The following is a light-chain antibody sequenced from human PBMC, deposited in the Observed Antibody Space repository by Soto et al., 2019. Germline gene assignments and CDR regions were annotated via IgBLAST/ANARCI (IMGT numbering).Light chain of an antibody. Sequence: DIVMTQSPDSLAVSPGERATLSCRASQSVSSSYLAWYQQKPGQAPRLLIYGASSRATGIPDRFSGGGSGTDFTLTISRLEPEDFAVYYCQQYGSSPPTFGQGTKV. V-gene: IGKV3-20*01. CDR2: GAS. CDR1: QSVSSSY. CDR3: QQYGSSPPT. J-gene: IGKJ1*01.